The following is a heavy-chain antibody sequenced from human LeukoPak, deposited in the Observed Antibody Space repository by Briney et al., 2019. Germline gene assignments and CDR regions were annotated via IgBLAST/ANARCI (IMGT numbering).Heavy chain of an antibody. D-gene: IGHD6-13*01. J-gene: IGHJ6*04. Sequence: GGSLRLSCAASGFIFASYAMHWVRQAPGKGLEWVAVISYDENYKYYADSVKGRFTISRDNSKNTLYLQMNSLRPEDTAVYYCARDKPPRIAASEWDVWGKGTTVTVSS. CDR3: ARDKPPRIAASEWDV. CDR1: GFIFASYA. V-gene: IGHV3-30*04. CDR2: ISYDENYK.